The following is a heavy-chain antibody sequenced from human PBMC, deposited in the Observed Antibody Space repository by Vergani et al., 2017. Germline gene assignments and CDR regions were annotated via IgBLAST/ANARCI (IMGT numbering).Heavy chain of an antibody. V-gene: IGHV3-53*01. J-gene: IGHJ4*02. CDR2: IYSGGST. CDR3: ARARGEPPWDYFDY. D-gene: IGHD3-16*01. Sequence: EVQLVESGGGLIQPGGSLRLSCAASGFTVSSNYMSWVRQAPGKGLEWVSVIYSGGSTYYADSVKGRFTISRDNSKNTLYLQMNSLRAEDTAVYYCARARGEPPWDYFDYWGQGTLVTVSS. CDR1: GFTVSSNY.